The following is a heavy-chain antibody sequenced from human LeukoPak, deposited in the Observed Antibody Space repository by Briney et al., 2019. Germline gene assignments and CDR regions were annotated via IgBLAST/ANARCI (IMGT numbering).Heavy chain of an antibody. CDR1: GGSISSGGSY. D-gene: IGHD6-13*01. V-gene: IGHV4-31*03. Sequence: SETLSLTCTVSGGSISSGGSYWSWIRQHPGKGLEWIGCISYSGSTYYNPSLKSRVTISVDTSKNQFSLKLSSVTAADTAVYYCAKGGERYSSSWHPGGFDYWGQGTLVTVSS. J-gene: IGHJ4*02. CDR3: AKGGERYSSSWHPGGFDY. CDR2: ISYSGST.